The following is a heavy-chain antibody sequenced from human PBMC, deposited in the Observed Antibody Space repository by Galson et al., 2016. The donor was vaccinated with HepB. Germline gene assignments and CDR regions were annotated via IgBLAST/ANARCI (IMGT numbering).Heavy chain of an antibody. CDR1: GFTFSSYG. V-gene: IGHV3-33*01. J-gene: IGHJ6*02. CDR2: IWYDGSNK. CDR3: ARDNYYYGMDV. Sequence: SLRLSCAASGFTFSSYGMHWVRQAPGKGLEWVAVIWYDGSNKYYADSVKGRFTVSRDNSKNTLYLQMNSLRAEDTAVCYCARDNYYYGMDVWGQGTTVTVSS.